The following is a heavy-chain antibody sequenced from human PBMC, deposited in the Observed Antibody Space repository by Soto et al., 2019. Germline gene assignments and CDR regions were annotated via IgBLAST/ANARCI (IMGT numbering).Heavy chain of an antibody. CDR2: INHSGST. V-gene: IGHV4-34*01. Sequence: QVQLQQWGAGLLKPSETLSLTCAVYGGSFSGYYWSWIRQPPGKGLEWIGEINHSGSTNYNPSLTTRVTXXVXTXXTQFSLKLSSVPAADTAVYYCARGGYYGAGKGIDPWGQGPLVTVSS. CDR3: ARGGYYGAGKGIDP. D-gene: IGHD3-10*01. J-gene: IGHJ5*02. CDR1: GGSFSGYY.